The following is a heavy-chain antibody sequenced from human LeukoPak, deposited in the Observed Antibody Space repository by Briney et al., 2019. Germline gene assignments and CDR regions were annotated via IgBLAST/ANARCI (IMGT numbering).Heavy chain of an antibody. CDR1: GYSFTGYY. CDR2: INPNSGGT. Sequence: GASVKVSCKASGYSFTGYYMHWVRQAPGQGLEWMGWINPNSGGTNYAQKLQGRVTMTRDTSISTAYMELSRLRSDDTAVYYCARDQGSSTTGWFDPWGQGTLVTVSS. V-gene: IGHV1-2*02. D-gene: IGHD6-6*01. J-gene: IGHJ5*02. CDR3: ARDQGSSTTGWFDP.